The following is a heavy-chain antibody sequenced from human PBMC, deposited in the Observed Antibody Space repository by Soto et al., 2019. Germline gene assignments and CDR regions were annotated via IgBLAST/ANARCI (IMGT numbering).Heavy chain of an antibody. D-gene: IGHD6-6*01. CDR2: ISSYNGNT. V-gene: IGHV1-18*01. J-gene: IGHJ6*02. CDR1: GYTFITYG. Sequence: QVQLVQSGAEVKKPGASVKVSCKASGYTFITYGISWVRQAPGQGLEWMGWISSYNGNTNYAQKLQVRVTRNTGTSTATAYMELRSLRADDTGVYYCARDRPTSSIRARDYYYAMDDWGQGTTVTVSS. CDR3: ARDRPTSSIRARDYYYAMDD.